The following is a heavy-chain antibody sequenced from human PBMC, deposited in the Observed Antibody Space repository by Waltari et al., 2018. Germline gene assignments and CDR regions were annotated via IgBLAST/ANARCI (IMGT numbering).Heavy chain of an antibody. CDR2: IYSGGNT. CDR1: GFKFSSND. CDR3: AKGGDSGSYGFFDF. Sequence: EVQLLESGGGLVQPGGSLRLSCDASGFKFSSNDMTWVRQAPGKGREWVSMIYSGGNTYYADSVKGRFTVSRDNSKNTLYLQMNSLRGEDTAVYYCAKGGDSGSYGFFDFWGQGTLVSVSS. V-gene: IGHV3-23*03. J-gene: IGHJ4*02. D-gene: IGHD1-26*01.